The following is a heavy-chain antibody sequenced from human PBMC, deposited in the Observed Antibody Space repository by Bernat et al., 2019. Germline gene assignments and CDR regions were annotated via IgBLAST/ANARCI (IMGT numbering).Heavy chain of an antibody. Sequence: QVQLVESGGGVVQPGTSLRLAGAASGFMFNTYGMLWVRLAPGKGLEWVAVISYDGTTKHYIQSVRDRFTISRDDSKNTLYLQRNSLRAEDTAVYYCGSGHPDLFDCWGQGTLVTVSS. J-gene: IGHJ4*02. CDR3: GSGHPDLFDC. CDR2: ISYDGTTK. CDR1: GFMFNTYG. V-gene: IGHV3-33*01.